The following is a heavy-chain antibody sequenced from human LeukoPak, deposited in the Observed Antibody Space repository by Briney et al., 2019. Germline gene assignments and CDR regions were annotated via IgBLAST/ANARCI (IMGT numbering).Heavy chain of an antibody. D-gene: IGHD2/OR15-2a*01. CDR2: IKSDGKTT. CDR1: GFTFSKYR. CDR3: ARHLSSVY. V-gene: IGHV3-74*01. Sequence: PGGSLRLSCSASGFTFSKYRMHWVRQAPGKGLVWVSHIKSDGKTTNYADSVKGRFTISRDNAKNTLYLQMNSLRPEDTAVYYCARHLSSVYWGERTLVTVSS. J-gene: IGHJ4*02.